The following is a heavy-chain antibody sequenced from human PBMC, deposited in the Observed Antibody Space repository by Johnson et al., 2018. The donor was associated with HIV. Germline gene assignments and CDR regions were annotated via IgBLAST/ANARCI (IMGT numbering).Heavy chain of an antibody. CDR3: ARGMLLGITIWVYAFDI. Sequence: VQLVESGGGLVQPGGSLRLSCAASGFTFSSYAMHWVRQAPGKGLEYVSAISSNGGSTYYANSVKGRFTISRDNSKNTLYLQMGSLRAEDMAVFYCARGMLLGITIWVYAFDIWGQGTMVTVSS. CDR1: GFTFSSYA. V-gene: IGHV3-64*01. J-gene: IGHJ3*02. D-gene: IGHD3-10*01. CDR2: ISSNGGST.